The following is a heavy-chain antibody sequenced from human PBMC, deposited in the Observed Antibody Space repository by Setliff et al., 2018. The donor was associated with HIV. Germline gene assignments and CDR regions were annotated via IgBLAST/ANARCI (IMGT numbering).Heavy chain of an antibody. CDR3: ARSRHVWGSYRDRNNWFDP. D-gene: IGHD3-16*02. CDR1: GYTFTNYF. Sequence: ASVKVSCKASGYTFTNYFVHWVRQAPGQGLEWMGMINPSGGQRSFAQKFQGRITVATATITADESTSTAYMELSSLRSEDTAVYYCARSRHVWGSYRDRNNWFDPWG. V-gene: IGHV1-46*01. J-gene: IGHJ5*02. CDR2: INPSGGQR.